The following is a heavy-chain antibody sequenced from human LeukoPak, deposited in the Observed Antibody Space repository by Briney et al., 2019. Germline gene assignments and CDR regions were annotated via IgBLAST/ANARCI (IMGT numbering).Heavy chain of an antibody. J-gene: IGHJ3*02. CDR1: GLSFSDYY. Sequence: GGSLRLSCAASGLSFSDYYMSWIRQAPGKGLEWVSYISSSSDYINYADSVKGRFTISRDNAKNSLYLQMNSLRAGDTAVYYCARTLWPYDAFDIWGQGTMVTVSS. D-gene: IGHD3-16*01. CDR2: ISSSSDYI. V-gene: IGHV3-11*06. CDR3: ARTLWPYDAFDI.